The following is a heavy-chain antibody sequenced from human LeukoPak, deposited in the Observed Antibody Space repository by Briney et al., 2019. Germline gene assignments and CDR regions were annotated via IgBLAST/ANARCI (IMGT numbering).Heavy chain of an antibody. CDR3: ATDFYRGRQFDY. Sequence: ASVKVSCKVSGNXFTDLSTNWVRQAPGKGLEWMGGFDPEDVETIYAQKFQGRVTMTEDTSTATAYMELSSLRPDDTAVYYCATDFYRGRQFDYWGQGTLVTVSS. J-gene: IGHJ4*02. V-gene: IGHV1-24*01. CDR2: FDPEDVET. D-gene: IGHD2/OR15-2a*01. CDR1: GNXFTDLS.